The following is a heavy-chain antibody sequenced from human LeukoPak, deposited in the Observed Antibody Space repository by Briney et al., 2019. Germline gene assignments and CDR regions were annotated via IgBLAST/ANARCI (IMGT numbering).Heavy chain of an antibody. J-gene: IGHJ4*02. CDR1: GFTFSSYA. D-gene: IGHD3-22*01. CDR2: ISGSGGST. V-gene: IGHV3-23*01. CDR3: AKAGYYYDSSGYYANPDY. Sequence: GGSLRLSCAASGFTFSSYAMSWVRQAPGKGLEWVSAISGSGGSTYYADSVKGRFTISRDNSKNTLYLQMNSPRAEDTAVYYCAKAGYYYDSSGYYANPDYWGQGTLVTVSS.